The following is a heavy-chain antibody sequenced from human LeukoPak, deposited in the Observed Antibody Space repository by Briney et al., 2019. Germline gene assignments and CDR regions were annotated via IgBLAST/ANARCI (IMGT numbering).Heavy chain of an antibody. D-gene: IGHD5/OR15-5a*01. CDR3: ATSVGSAPYYYYYMDV. CDR2: IYYSGST. CDR1: GGSISSYY. V-gene: IGHV4-59*01. J-gene: IGHJ6*03. Sequence: PSETLSLTCTVSGGSISSYYWSWIRQPPGKGLEWIGYIYYSGSTNYNPSLKSRVTISVDTSKNQFSLKLSSVTAADTAVYYCATSVGSAPYYYYYMDVWGKGTTVTVSS.